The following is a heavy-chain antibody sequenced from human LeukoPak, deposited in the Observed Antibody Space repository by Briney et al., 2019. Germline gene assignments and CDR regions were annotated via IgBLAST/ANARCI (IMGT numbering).Heavy chain of an antibody. J-gene: IGHJ3*02. V-gene: IGHV3-23*01. CDR3: AKDPPLPYGGNLEDAFDI. CDR2: IGGSGGST. CDR1: GFTFSKYG. D-gene: IGHD4-23*01. Sequence: PGGSLRLSCAASGFTFSKYGMFWVRQAPGKGLECVAAIGGSGGSTYHADSVKGRFTISRDNSRNTLYLQMNSLRAEDTAVYYCAKDPPLPYGGNLEDAFDIWGQGTMVTVSS.